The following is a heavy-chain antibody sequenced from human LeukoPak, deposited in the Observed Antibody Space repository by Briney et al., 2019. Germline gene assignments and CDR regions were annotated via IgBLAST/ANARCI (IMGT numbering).Heavy chain of an antibody. CDR3: ASLAWGFGELKDYYYYMDV. CDR2: IRYDGSNK. D-gene: IGHD3-10*01. V-gene: IGHV3-30*02. CDR1: GFTFSSYG. Sequence: GGSLRLSCAASGFTFSSYGMHWVRQAPGKGLEWVAFIRYDGSNKYYADSVKGRFTISRDNAKNSLYLQMNSLRAEDTALYYCASLAWGFGELKDYYYYMDVWGKGTTVTVSS. J-gene: IGHJ6*03.